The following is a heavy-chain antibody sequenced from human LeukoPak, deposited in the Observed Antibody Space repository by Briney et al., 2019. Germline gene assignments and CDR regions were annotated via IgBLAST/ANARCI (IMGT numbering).Heavy chain of an antibody. CDR1: GFTFSSYA. CDR2: ISGSGGST. V-gene: IGHV3-23*01. CDR3: AKDLRSYCGGDCYQNFDY. J-gene: IGHJ4*02. Sequence: QSGGSLRLSCAASGFTFSSYAMSWVSQAPGKGLEWVSAISGSGGSTYYADSVKGRFTISRDNSKNTLYLQMNSLRAEDTAVYYCAKDLRSYCGGDCYQNFDYWGQGTLVTVSS. D-gene: IGHD2-21*02.